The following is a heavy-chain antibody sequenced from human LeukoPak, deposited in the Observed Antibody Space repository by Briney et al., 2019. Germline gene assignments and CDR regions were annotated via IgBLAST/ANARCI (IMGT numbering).Heavy chain of an antibody. J-gene: IGHJ4*02. D-gene: IGHD5-18*01. CDR1: GYTFTSYA. CDR2: INVGNGKT. Sequence: ASVKVSCKTSGYTFTSYALHWVRQAPGQRLEWMGWINVGNGKTKYSQNFQGRVTITRDTSASTAYMELSSLRSQDTGVYYCVRDGYSYGLLSKDFDSWGQRTLVTVSS. CDR3: VRDGYSYGLLSKDFDS. V-gene: IGHV1-3*01.